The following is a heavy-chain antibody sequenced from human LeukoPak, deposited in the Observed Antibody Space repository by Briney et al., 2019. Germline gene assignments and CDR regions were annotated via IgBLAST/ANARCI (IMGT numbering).Heavy chain of an antibody. J-gene: IGHJ4*02. V-gene: IGHV3-21*01. D-gene: IGHD6-19*01. Sequence: GVSLRLSCAASGFTFSSYSMNWVRQAPGKGLEWVSSISSSSSYIYYADSVKGRFTIPRDNAKNSLYLQMNSLRAEDTAVYYCARVAVAGPAKDYWGQGTLVTVSS. CDR1: GFTFSSYS. CDR3: ARVAVAGPAKDY. CDR2: ISSSSSYI.